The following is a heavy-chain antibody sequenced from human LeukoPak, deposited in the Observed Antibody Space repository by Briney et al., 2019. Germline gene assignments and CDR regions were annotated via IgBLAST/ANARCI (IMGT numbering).Heavy chain of an antibody. V-gene: IGHV4-38-2*02. CDR1: GYSISSGYY. J-gene: IGHJ4*02. Sequence: SETLSLTCTVSGYSISSGYYWGWIRQPPGKGLEWIGSIYYSGSTYYNPSLKSRVTISVDTSKNQFSLKLSSVTAADTAVYYCARGAAADYWGQGTLVTVSS. CDR2: IYYSGST. D-gene: IGHD6-13*01. CDR3: ARGAAADY.